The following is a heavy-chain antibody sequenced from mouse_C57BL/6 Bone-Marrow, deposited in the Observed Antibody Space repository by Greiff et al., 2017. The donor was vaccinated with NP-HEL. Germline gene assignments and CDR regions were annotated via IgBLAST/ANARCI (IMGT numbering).Heavy chain of an antibody. V-gene: IGHV7-3*01. D-gene: IGHD1-1*01. CDR2: IRNKANGYTS. CDR3: ARWNTVVAPMYY. Sequence: EVKLVESGGGLVQPGGSLSLSCAASGFTFTDYYMSWVRQPPGKALEWLGFIRNKANGYTSEYSASVKGRFTISRANSQSILYMQMRALRAEDSATYYCARWNTVVAPMYYWGQGTAVTVSA. CDR1: GFTFTDYY. J-gene: IGHJ4*01.